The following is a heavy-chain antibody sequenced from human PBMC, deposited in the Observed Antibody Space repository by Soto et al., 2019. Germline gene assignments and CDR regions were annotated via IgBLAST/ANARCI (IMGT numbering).Heavy chain of an antibody. CDR3: ARDKSKRHYYYGMDV. V-gene: IGHV3-33*01. Sequence: AGGSLRLSCAASGFTFSSYGMHWVRQAPGKGLEWVAVIWYDGSNKYYADSVKGRFTISRDNSKNTLYLQMNSLRAEDTAVYYCARDKSKRHYYYGMDVWGQGTTVTVSS. CDR1: GFTFSSYG. CDR2: IWYDGSNK. J-gene: IGHJ6*02.